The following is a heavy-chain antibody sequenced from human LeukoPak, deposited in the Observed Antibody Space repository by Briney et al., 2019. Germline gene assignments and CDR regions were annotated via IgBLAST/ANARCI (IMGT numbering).Heavy chain of an antibody. V-gene: IGHV4-31*03. J-gene: IGHJ3*02. CDR2: IYYSGST. Sequence: PSQTLSLTCTVSGGSISSGGYYWSWIRQHPGKGLEWIGYIYYSGSTYHNPSLKSRVAISVDTSNNQFSLKLSSVTAADTAVYYCARKLELLWFGELHRAFDIWGQGTMVTVSS. CDR1: GGSISSGGYY. CDR3: ARKLELLWFGELHRAFDI. D-gene: IGHD3-10*01.